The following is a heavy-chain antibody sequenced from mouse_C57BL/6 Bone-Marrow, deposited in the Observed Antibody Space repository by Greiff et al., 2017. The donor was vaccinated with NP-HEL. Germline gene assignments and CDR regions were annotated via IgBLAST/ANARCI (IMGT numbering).Heavy chain of an antibody. V-gene: IGHV14-4*01. CDR1: GFNIKDDY. J-gene: IGHJ2*01. D-gene: IGHD4-1*01. CDR3: TTPLNWDEDY. CDR2: IDPENGDT. Sequence: EVKLVESGAELVRPGASVKLSCTASGFNIKDDYMHWVKQRPEQGLEWIGWIDPENGDTEYASKFQGKATITADTSSNTAYLQLSSLTSEDTAVYYCTTPLNWDEDYWGQGTTLTVSS.